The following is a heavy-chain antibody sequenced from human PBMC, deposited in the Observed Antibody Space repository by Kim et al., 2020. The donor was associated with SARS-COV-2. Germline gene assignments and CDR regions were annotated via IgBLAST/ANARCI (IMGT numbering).Heavy chain of an antibody. D-gene: IGHD4-17*01. V-gene: IGHV4-34*01. CDR3: ARSHGVTTGFDF. J-gene: IGHJ4*02. Sequence: TYNPSLKSRVTISVDPSKNQVSLSLGSVTAADTAVYYCARSHGVTTGFDFWGQGILVTASS.